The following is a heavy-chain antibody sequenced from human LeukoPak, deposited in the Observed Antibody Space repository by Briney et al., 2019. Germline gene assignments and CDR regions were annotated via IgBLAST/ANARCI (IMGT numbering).Heavy chain of an antibody. CDR1: GYTFTGYY. V-gene: IGHV1-2*02. Sequence: ASVKVSCKASGYTFTGYYMHWVRQAPGQGLEWMGWINPNSGGTNYAQKFQGRVTMTRDTSISTAYMELSRLRSDDTAVYYCARAQNRIVVVPAAIGLSYYYYGMDVWGQGTTVTVSS. J-gene: IGHJ6*02. D-gene: IGHD2-2*01. CDR3: ARAQNRIVVVPAAIGLSYYYYGMDV. CDR2: INPNSGGT.